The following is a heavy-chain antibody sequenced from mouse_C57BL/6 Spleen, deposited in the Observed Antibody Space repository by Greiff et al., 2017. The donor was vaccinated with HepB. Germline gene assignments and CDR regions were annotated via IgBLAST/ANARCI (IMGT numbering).Heavy chain of an antibody. J-gene: IGHJ3*01. CDR2: ISSGSSTI. CDR3: ARAGTTWFAY. Sequence: EVKLQESGGGLVKPGGSLKLSCAASGFTFSDYGMHWVRQAPEKGLEWVAYISSGSSTIYYADTVKGRFTISRDNAKNTLCLQMTSLRSEDTAMYYCARAGTTWFAYWGQGTLVTVSA. D-gene: IGHD4-1*01. CDR1: GFTFSDYG. V-gene: IGHV5-17*01.